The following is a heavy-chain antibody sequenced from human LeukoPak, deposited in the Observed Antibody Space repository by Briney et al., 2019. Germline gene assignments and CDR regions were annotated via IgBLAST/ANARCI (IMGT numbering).Heavy chain of an antibody. CDR2: IYYSGST. J-gene: IGHJ5*02. CDR1: GGSISSYY. D-gene: IGHD3-10*01. Sequence: SETLSLTFTVSGGSISSYYWSWIRQPPGKGLEWIGYIYYSGSTNYNPSLKSRVTISVDTSKNQFSLKLSSVTAADTAVYYCARTITMVRGVIIPNWFDPWGQGTLVTVSS. CDR3: ARTITMVRGVIIPNWFDP. V-gene: IGHV4-59*01.